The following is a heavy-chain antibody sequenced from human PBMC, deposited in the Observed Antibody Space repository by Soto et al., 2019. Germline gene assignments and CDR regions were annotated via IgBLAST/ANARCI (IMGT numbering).Heavy chain of an antibody. CDR3: ASRMYSSSSWGWFDP. J-gene: IGHJ5*02. D-gene: IGHD6-6*01. V-gene: IGHV1-18*01. CDR2: ISAYNGNT. Sequence: APAELSCKASGYTFTSYGISWVRQEPGQGLGWMGWISAYNGNTNYAQKLQGRVTMTTDTSTSTAYMELRSLRSDDTAVYYCASRMYSSSSWGWFDPWGQGTLVTVSS. CDR1: GYTFTSYG.